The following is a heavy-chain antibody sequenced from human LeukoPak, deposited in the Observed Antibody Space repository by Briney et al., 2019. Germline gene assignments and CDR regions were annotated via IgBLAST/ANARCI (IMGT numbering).Heavy chain of an antibody. V-gene: IGHV4-61*05. Sequence: SETLSLTCTVSGGSISSSNYYWGWIRQPPGKGLEWIGYIYYSGSTNYNPSLKSRVTISVDTSKNQFSLKLSSVTAADTAVYYCASDSGSYFDYWGQGTLVTVSS. J-gene: IGHJ4*02. CDR2: IYYSGST. D-gene: IGHD1-26*01. CDR1: GGSISSSNYY. CDR3: ASDSGSYFDY.